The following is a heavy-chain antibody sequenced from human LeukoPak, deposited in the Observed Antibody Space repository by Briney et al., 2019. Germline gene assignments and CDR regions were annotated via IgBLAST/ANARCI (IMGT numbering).Heavy chain of an antibody. CDR2: IYYSGST. CDR1: GGSISSYY. Sequence: PSETLSLTCTASGGSISSYYWSWIRQPPGKGLEWIAFIYYSGSTKYNPSLKSRVTISVDTSKNQFSLRLSSVTAADTAVYYCARHFVTHPHYFGYWGQGTLVTVSS. J-gene: IGHJ4*02. V-gene: IGHV4-59*08. CDR3: ARHFVTHPHYFGY. D-gene: IGHD2-21*01.